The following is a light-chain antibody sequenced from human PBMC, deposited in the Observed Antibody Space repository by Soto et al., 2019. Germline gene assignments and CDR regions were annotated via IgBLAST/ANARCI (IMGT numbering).Light chain of an antibody. CDR2: GAS. CDR3: QQYGSSPPRT. V-gene: IGKV3-20*01. J-gene: IGKJ1*01. CDR1: QSVSNDF. Sequence: EIVLTQSPGILSLSPGERATLSCRASQSVSNDFLAWYQQKPGQAPRLLIYGASTRATDVPDRFSGSGSGADFPLTISRLEPEEFAVYYCQQYGSSPPRTFGQGTKVDIK.